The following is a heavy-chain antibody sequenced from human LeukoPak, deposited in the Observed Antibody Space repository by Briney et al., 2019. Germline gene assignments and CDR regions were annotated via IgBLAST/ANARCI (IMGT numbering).Heavy chain of an antibody. CDR2: IVVGSGNT. Sequence: SVKVSCKASGFTFTNSAVQWVRQARGQHLEWIGWIVVGSGNTDYAQKFQERVTITRDMSTNTAYMELSSLRSEDTAVYYCAREDSGTTRFFDYWGQGTLVTVSS. V-gene: IGHV1-58*01. CDR3: AREDSGTTRFFDY. CDR1: GFTFTNSA. J-gene: IGHJ4*02. D-gene: IGHD1-7*01.